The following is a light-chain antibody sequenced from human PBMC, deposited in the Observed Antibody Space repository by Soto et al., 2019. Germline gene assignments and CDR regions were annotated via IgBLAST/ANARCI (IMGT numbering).Light chain of an antibody. CDR1: SSDVGRYNY. V-gene: IGLV2-8*01. Sequence: QSVLAQPPSASGSPGQSVTFSCTGTSSDVGRYNYVSWYQQYPGKAPKLLIYGVTQRPSGVPDRFSGSKSGNTASLTVSGLQDEDEGYYYCSSYAGSNIYVFGTGTKVTVL. J-gene: IGLJ1*01. CDR2: GVT. CDR3: SSYAGSNIYV.